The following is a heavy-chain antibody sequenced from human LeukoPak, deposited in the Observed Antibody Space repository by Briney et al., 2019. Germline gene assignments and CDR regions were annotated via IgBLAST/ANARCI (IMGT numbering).Heavy chain of an antibody. J-gene: IGHJ5*02. CDR1: GGSISSGGYY. CDR3: ARLITMVRGLEDWFDP. V-gene: IGHV4-31*03. CDR2: VYYTGST. D-gene: IGHD3-10*01. Sequence: PSETLSLTCTVSGGSISSGGYYCSWLRQHPGKGLEFIGYVYYTGSTYYNPSLKSRVTISGDASKNQFSLKLSSVTAADTAVYYCARLITMVRGLEDWFDPWGQGSLVTVSS.